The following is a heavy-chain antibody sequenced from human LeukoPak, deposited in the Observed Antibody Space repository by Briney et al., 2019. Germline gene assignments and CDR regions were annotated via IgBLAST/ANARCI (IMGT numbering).Heavy chain of an antibody. D-gene: IGHD1-14*01. J-gene: IGHJ4*02. Sequence: PGGSLRLSCAASGFTFSSYGMHWVRQAPGTGLEWVANIKQDGSEKYYVDSVKGRFTISRDNAKNSLYLRMNSLRVEDTAVYYCARKTGDCWGQGTLVIVSS. V-gene: IGHV3-7*01. CDR3: ARKTGDC. CDR2: IKQDGSEK. CDR1: GFTFSSYG.